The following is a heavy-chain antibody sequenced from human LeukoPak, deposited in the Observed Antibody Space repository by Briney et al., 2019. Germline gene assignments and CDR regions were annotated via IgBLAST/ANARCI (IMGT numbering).Heavy chain of an antibody. D-gene: IGHD1/OR15-1a*01. Sequence: SETLSLTCTVSGGSISSSSHYWGWIRQPPGKGLEWIGTVYYSGNTYYNSSLKSRITISIDTSKNQFSLELNAVTAADTAVYYCARVMAQPGSADYWGQGTLVTVSS. CDR2: VYYSGNT. V-gene: IGHV4-39*07. CDR3: ARVMAQPGSADY. J-gene: IGHJ4*02. CDR1: GGSISSSSHY.